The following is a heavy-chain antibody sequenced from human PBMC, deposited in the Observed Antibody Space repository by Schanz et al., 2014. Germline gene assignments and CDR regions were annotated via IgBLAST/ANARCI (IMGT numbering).Heavy chain of an antibody. Sequence: QVQLVESGGGVVQPGRSLRLSCAASGFMFSSYGMHWVRQAPGKGLEWVGVISYDGSKKSYADSVKGRFTISRDNSKNTLYLQMNSLRPEDTAVYYCARGGFGELSAFDIWGQGTRVTVSS. CDR1: GFMFSSYG. J-gene: IGHJ3*02. CDR2: ISYDGSKK. CDR3: ARGGFGELSAFDI. D-gene: IGHD3-10*01. V-gene: IGHV3-30*03.